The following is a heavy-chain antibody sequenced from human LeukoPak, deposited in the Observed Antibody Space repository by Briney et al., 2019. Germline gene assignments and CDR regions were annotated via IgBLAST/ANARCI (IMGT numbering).Heavy chain of an antibody. Sequence: ASVKVSCKASGYSFSVFYIEWLRQVPGEGLEWVGWILPHSGDTSYAQKFRGRVTMTADTSISTAYMELSRLQSDDTGIYFCARPPRDLVSAAPFDYWGQGTLVAVSS. CDR2: ILPHSGDT. V-gene: IGHV1-2*02. J-gene: IGHJ4*02. D-gene: IGHD5/OR15-5a*01. CDR1: GYSFSVFY. CDR3: ARPPRDLVSAAPFDY.